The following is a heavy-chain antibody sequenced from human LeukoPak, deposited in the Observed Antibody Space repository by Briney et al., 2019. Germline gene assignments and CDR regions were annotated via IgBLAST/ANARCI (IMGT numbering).Heavy chain of an antibody. Sequence: SSVQVSCKASGGTFSSYAISWVRQAPGQGLEWMGGIIPIFGTANYAQKFQGRVTITADESTSTAYMELSSLRSEDTAVYYCARDERVYYGSGIHYWGQGTLVTVSS. D-gene: IGHD3-10*01. V-gene: IGHV1-69*13. J-gene: IGHJ4*02. CDR3: ARDERVYYGSGIHY. CDR1: GGTFSSYA. CDR2: IIPIFGTA.